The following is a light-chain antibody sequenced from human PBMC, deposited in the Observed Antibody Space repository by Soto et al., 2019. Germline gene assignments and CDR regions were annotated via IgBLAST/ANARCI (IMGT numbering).Light chain of an antibody. CDR3: QQYYHWPIT. CDR2: RVS. Sequence: ELVMTLSPATLSVSPGEGATLSCRASQDVGSLVAWYQQKPGQAPRLLIYRVSTRATDIAARFTGSGSGTDFTLSISSLQTEDFAVYYCQQYYHWPITFGPGTRLEI. CDR1: QDVGSL. V-gene: IGKV3-15*01. J-gene: IGKJ5*01.